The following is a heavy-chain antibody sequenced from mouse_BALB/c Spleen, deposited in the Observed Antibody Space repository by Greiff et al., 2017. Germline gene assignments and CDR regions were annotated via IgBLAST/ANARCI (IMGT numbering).Heavy chain of an antibody. D-gene: IGHD1-1*02. CDR1: GFTFNTYA. J-gene: IGHJ4*01. CDR3: VRGGWYHYAMDY. Sequence: EVKVVESGGGLVQPKGSLKLSCAASGFTFNTYAMHWVCQAPGKGLEWVARIRSKSNNYATYYADSVKDRFTISRDDSQSMLYLQMNNLKTEDTAMYYCVRGGWYHYAMDYWGQGTSVTVSS. CDR2: IRSKSNNYAT. V-gene: IGHV10-3*03.